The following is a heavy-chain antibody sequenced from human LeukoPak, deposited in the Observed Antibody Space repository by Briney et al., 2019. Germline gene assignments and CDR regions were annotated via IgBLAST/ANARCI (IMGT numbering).Heavy chain of an antibody. CDR3: ARAVRYDYVWGSYLDY. D-gene: IGHD3-16*02. Sequence: HPGVSLRLSCAASGFTFSSYEMNWVRHAPGKGLEWVSNISSSGSTIYYADSVKGRFTISRDNAKNSLYLQMNSLRAEDTAVYYCARAVRYDYVWGSYLDYWGQGTLVTVSS. J-gene: IGHJ4*02. CDR2: ISSSGSTI. CDR1: GFTFSSYE. V-gene: IGHV3-48*03.